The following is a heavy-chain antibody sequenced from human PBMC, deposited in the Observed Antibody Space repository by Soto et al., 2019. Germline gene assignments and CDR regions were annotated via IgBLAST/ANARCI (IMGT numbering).Heavy chain of an antibody. CDR1: GFTFSTCW. V-gene: IGHV3-7*01. D-gene: IGHD3-10*01. CDR3: VKDNRGSY. Sequence: EVQLVESGGGLVQPGGSLRLSCAASGFTFSTCWMMWVRQAPGKGLEWVANINQAGSERYYVDSVKGRVTISRDNAKNSLYLQMNSLRAEDTAVYYCVKDNRGSYWGQGTPDTVSS. J-gene: IGHJ4*02. CDR2: INQAGSER.